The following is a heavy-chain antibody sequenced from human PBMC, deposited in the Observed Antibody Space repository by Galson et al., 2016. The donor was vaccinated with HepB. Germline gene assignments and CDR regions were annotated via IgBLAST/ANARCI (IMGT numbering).Heavy chain of an antibody. CDR3: ARSADTTVSRGLSAGWLDP. D-gene: IGHD1-1*01. CDR1: GASISSGY. CDR2: IYYSGST. Sequence: SETLSLTCTVSGASISSGYWTWIRLRPEKGLEWIGYIYYSGSTNYNPSLKTRVTISVDTSKSQFSLTLTSVTAADTAVYHCARSADTTVSRGLSAGWLDPWGQGTLVTVSS. V-gene: IGHV4-59*01. J-gene: IGHJ5*02.